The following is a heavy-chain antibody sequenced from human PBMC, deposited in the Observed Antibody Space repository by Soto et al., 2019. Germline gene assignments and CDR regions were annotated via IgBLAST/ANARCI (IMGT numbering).Heavy chain of an antibody. V-gene: IGHV3-23*01. J-gene: IGHJ4*02. Sequence: EVQLLESGGGLVQPGGSLRLSCAASGLTFSSYAMSWVRQAPGKGLEWVSAISGSGGSTYYADSVKGRFTISRDNSKNTLYLQMNSLRAEDTAVYYCANFYSNYVKYFDYWGQGTLVTVSS. CDR3: ANFYSNYVKYFDY. CDR2: ISGSGGST. CDR1: GLTFSSYA. D-gene: IGHD4-4*01.